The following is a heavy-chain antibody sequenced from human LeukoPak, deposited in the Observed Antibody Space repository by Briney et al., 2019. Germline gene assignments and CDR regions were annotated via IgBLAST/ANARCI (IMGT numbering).Heavy chain of an antibody. CDR1: GGSISSYY. V-gene: IGHV4-59*01. D-gene: IGHD4-23*01. J-gene: IGHJ4*02. CDR3: ARALDYGGKVDY. Sequence: SETLSLTCTVSGGSISSYYWSWIRQPPGKGLEWIGYTHYSGSTNYNPSLKSRVTISVDTSKNQFSLNLSSVIAADTAVYYCARALDYGGKVDYWGQGTLVTVSS. CDR2: THYSGST.